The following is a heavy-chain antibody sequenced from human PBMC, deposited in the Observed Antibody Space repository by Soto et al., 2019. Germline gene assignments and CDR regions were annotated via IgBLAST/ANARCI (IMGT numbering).Heavy chain of an antibody. CDR1: GYTFTSYA. CDR3: VRSGGYYLIDDY. Sequence: QVQLVQSGAEEKKPGASVKVSCKASGYTFTSYAMHWVRQAPGQRLEWMGWINAGNGNTKYSQKFQGRVTITRDTSASTAYMELSSLRSEDTAVYYCVRSGGYYLIDDYWGQGTLVTVSS. V-gene: IGHV1-3*05. D-gene: IGHD3-22*01. J-gene: IGHJ4*02. CDR2: INAGNGNT.